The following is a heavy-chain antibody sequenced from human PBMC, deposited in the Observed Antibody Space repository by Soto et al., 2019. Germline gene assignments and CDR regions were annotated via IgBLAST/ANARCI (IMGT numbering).Heavy chain of an antibody. CDR3: ARSIVVVTAADD. J-gene: IGHJ4*02. Sequence: ASVKVSCKASGYTFTSYAMHWVRQAPGQRLEWMGWINAGNGNTKYSQKFQGRVTITRDTSASTAYMELSSLRSEDTAVYYCARSIVVVTAADDWGQGTLVTVAS. V-gene: IGHV1-3*01. CDR1: GYTFTSYA. CDR2: INAGNGNT. D-gene: IGHD2-21*02.